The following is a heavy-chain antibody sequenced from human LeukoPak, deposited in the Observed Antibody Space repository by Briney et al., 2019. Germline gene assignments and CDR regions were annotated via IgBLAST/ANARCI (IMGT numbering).Heavy chain of an antibody. J-gene: IGHJ4*02. CDR2: IRGDEGDK. Sequence: GGSLRLSRTVSGFTFRNYWMAWVRQAPGKGLEWVSNIRGDEGDKNSVDSVKGRFTISRDNAKKSLYLQMNSLRVEDTAVYYCARDVGGALDYRGQGTLVTVSS. V-gene: IGHV3-7*03. D-gene: IGHD4-17*01. CDR3: ARDVGGALDY. CDR1: GFTFRNYW.